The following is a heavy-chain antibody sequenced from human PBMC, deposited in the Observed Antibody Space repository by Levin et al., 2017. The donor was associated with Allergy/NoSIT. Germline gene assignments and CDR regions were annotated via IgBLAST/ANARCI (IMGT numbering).Heavy chain of an antibody. CDR2: INPNSGGT. CDR3: ASSGYDILTGYYNFGY. CDR1: GYTFTGYY. Sequence: PGGSLRLSCKASGYTFTGYYMHWVRQAPGQGLEWMGRINPNSGGTNYAQKFQGRVTMTRDTSISTAYMELSRLRSDDTAVYYCASSGYDILTGYYNFGYWGQGTLVTVSS. V-gene: IGHV1-2*06. J-gene: IGHJ4*02. D-gene: IGHD3-9*01.